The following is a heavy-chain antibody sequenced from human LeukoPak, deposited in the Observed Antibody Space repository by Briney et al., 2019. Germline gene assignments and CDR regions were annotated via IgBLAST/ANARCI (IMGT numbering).Heavy chain of an antibody. J-gene: IGHJ4*02. Sequence: PSETLSLTCTVSGGSISSSSYYWGWIRQPPGKGLEWIGSIYYSGSTYYNPSLKSRVTISVDTSKNQFSLKLSSVTAADTAVYYCARRKDCSGGSCPYDWGQGTLVTVSS. CDR2: IYYSGST. CDR1: GGSISSSSYY. D-gene: IGHD2-15*01. V-gene: IGHV4-39*01. CDR3: ARRKDCSGGSCPYD.